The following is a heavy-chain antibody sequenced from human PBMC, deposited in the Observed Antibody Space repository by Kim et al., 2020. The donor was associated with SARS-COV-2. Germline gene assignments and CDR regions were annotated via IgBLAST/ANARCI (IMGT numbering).Heavy chain of an antibody. CDR1: GFTVSSNY. Sequence: GGSLRLSCAASGFTVSSNYMSWVRQAPGKGLEWVSVIYSGGSTYYADSVKGRFTISRDNSKNTLYLQMNSLRAEDTAVYYCARDLGSGSYNWEYYYYGMDVWGQGTTVTVSS. J-gene: IGHJ6*02. CDR3: ARDLGSGSYNWEYYYYGMDV. CDR2: IYSGGST. V-gene: IGHV3-53*01. D-gene: IGHD3-10*01.